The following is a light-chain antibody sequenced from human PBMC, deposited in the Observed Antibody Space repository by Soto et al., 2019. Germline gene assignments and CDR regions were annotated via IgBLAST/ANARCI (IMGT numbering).Light chain of an antibody. Sequence: QSVLTQPASVSGSPGQSITISCTGTSRDVGGYNYVSWYQLHPGKAPKLMVYEVSNGPSGVSNRLSGSKSGNTASLTISGLQAEDEADYYCSSYTSSTAYVFGTGTKVTVL. V-gene: IGLV2-14*01. J-gene: IGLJ1*01. CDR1: SRDVGGYNY. CDR3: SSYTSSTAYV. CDR2: EVS.